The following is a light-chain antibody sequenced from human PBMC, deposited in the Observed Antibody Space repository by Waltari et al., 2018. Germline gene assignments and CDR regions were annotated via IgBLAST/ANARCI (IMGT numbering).Light chain of an antibody. CDR3: LQYSGEPRT. Sequence: DIQMPQSPSTLSASVGDRVTFTCRASQKINSWLAWHQQKPGKAPKLLIYKASTLESGVPSRFSGSGSGTEYTLTISSLQPDDFATYYCLQYSGEPRTFGQGTKVEVK. J-gene: IGKJ1*01. CDR2: KAS. CDR1: QKINSW. V-gene: IGKV1-5*03.